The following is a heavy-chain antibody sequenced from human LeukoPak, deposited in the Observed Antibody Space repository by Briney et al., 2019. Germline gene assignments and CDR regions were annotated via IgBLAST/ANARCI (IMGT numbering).Heavy chain of an antibody. CDR1: GFTFGDYA. D-gene: IGHD3-9*01. CDR2: IRSKAYGGTT. CDR3: TRAGGLRYFDSLPGDY. J-gene: IGHJ4*02. V-gene: IGHV3-49*03. Sequence: GGSLRLSCTASGFTFGDYAMSWFRQAPGKGLEWVGFIRSKAYGGTTEYAASVKGRFTIPRDDSKSIAYLQMNSLKTEDTAVYYCTRAGGLRYFDSLPGDYWGQGTLVTVSS.